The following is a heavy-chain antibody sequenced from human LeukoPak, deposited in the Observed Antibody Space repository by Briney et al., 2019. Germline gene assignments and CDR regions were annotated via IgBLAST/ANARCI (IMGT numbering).Heavy chain of an antibody. V-gene: IGHV4-30-4*01. Sequence: PSQTLSLTCTVSGGSISSGDHYWSWIRQPPGKGLEWIGYIYYSGSTYYNPSLKSRVTISVDTSKNQFSLKLSSVTAADTAVCYCASSYDFWSGYPLLDYWGQGTLVTVSS. D-gene: IGHD3-3*01. CDR3: ASSYDFWSGYPLLDY. CDR2: IYYSGST. CDR1: GGSISSGDHY. J-gene: IGHJ4*02.